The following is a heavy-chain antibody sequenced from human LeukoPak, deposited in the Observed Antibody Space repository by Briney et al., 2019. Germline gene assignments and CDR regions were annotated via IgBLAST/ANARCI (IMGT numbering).Heavy chain of an antibody. Sequence: SETLSLTCAVYGGSFSGCYWSWIRQPPGKGLEWIGEINHSGSTNYNPSLKSRVTISVDTSKNQFSLKLSSVTAADTAVYYCARGSLDCSGGSCYPIVDHWGQGTLVTVSS. V-gene: IGHV4-34*01. J-gene: IGHJ4*02. CDR2: INHSGST. D-gene: IGHD2-15*01. CDR3: ARGSLDCSGGSCYPIVDH. CDR1: GGSFSGCY.